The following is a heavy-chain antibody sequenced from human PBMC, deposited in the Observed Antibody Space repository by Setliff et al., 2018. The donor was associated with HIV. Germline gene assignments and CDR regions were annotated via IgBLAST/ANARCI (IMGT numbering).Heavy chain of an antibody. CDR1: GGSMNSENNH. CDR2: FTNRGST. D-gene: IGHD5-18*01. J-gene: IGHJ4*02. V-gene: IGHV4-61*02. CDR3: ARDPSDGYGHFDY. Sequence: SETLSLTCTVSGGSMNSENNHWGWFRQPAGKVLEWIGRFTNRGSTDYNPSLKSRVTISIDRSRNQFSLKLSAVTAADTAVYFCARDPSDGYGHFDYWGQGALVTVSS.